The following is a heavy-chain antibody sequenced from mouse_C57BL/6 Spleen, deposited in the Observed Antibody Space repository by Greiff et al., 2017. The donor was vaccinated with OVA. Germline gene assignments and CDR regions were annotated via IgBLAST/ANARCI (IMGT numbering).Heavy chain of an antibody. V-gene: IGHV1-54*01. D-gene: IGHD1-1*01. CDR3: AREHYYGSGGGDY. J-gene: IGHJ2*01. Sequence: QVQLQQSGAELVRPGTSVKVSCKASGYAFTNYLIEWVKQRPGQGLEWIGVINPGSGGTNYNETFKGKATLTADKSSSTAYMQLSSLTSEDYAVYFCAREHYYGSGGGDYWGQGTTLTVSS. CDR1: GYAFTNYL. CDR2: INPGSGGT.